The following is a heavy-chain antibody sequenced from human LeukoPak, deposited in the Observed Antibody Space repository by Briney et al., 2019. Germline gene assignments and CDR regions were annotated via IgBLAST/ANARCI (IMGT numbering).Heavy chain of an antibody. J-gene: IGHJ6*02. Sequence: PGGSLRLSCVASGFTFSGSAIHWVRQASGKGLEWVGRVRSKADSYATAYTASMKGRFIISRDDSKNTAYLQMNSLRAEDTAVYYCARDRSVVAATHPMDVWGQGTTVTVSS. CDR1: GFTFSGSA. D-gene: IGHD2-15*01. CDR2: VRSKADSYAT. CDR3: ARDRSVVAATHPMDV. V-gene: IGHV3-73*01.